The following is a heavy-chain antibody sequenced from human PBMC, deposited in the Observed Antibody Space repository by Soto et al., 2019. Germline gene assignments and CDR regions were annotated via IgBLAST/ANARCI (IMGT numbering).Heavy chain of an antibody. CDR3: AKESTVTTFDY. CDR1: GFTFSSYG. CDR2: ISYDGSNK. J-gene: IGHJ4*02. V-gene: IGHV3-30*18. D-gene: IGHD4-17*01. Sequence: QVQLVESGGGVVQPGRSLRLSCAASGFTFSSYGMHWVRQAPGKGLEWVAVISYDGSNKYYADSVKGRFTISRDNSKNKLYLKMNSLRAEDTAVYYCAKESTVTTFDYWGQGTLVTVSS.